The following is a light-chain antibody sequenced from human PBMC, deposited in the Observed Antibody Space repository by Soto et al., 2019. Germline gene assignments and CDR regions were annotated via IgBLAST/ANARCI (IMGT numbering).Light chain of an antibody. CDR1: QSISSW. V-gene: IGKV1-5*01. J-gene: IGKJ4*01. CDR2: DAS. CDR3: QQYNSYSPDT. Sequence: DIQMTQSPSTLSASVGDRVTITCRASQSISSWLAWYQQKPGKARKLLIYDASSLESGVPSRFSGSGSGTEFTLTISSLQPDDFATYYCQQYNSYSPDTFGGGTKVEIK.